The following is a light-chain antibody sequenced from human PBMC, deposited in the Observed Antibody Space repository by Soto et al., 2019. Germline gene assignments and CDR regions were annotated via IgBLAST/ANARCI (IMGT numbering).Light chain of an antibody. CDR3: EHSRSSST. CDR2: GTS. Sequence: SPGERVTLSCRASQSISNNHLAWYQQKPGQAPRLLIHGTSNRATGIPDRFSGSGSGTDFTLTFSRLEPQDSAVYYCEHSRSSSTFGVGTKV. V-gene: IGKV3-20*01. CDR1: QSISNNH. J-gene: IGKJ4*01.